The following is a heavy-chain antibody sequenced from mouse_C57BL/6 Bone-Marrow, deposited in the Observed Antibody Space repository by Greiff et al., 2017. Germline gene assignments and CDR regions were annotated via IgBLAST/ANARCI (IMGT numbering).Heavy chain of an antibody. V-gene: IGHV1-64*01. CDR1: GYTFTNYW. CDR3: ARSYDYDDYTRDY. J-gene: IGHJ4*01. Sequence: VQLQQSGAELVKPGASVKLSCKASGYTFTNYWMHWVKQRPGQGLEWIGMMHPNGGSPDYNEKFKSEATLSVDKSSRTAYMELSSLTSEDSAVYYCARSYDYDDYTRDYWGQGTSATVSS. D-gene: IGHD2-4*01. CDR2: MHPNGGSP.